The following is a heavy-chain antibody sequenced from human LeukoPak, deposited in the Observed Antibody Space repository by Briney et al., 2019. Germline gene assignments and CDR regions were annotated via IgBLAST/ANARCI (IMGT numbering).Heavy chain of an antibody. CDR3: AKDCGGDCYSLDY. V-gene: IGHV3-30*18. D-gene: IGHD2-21*02. J-gene: IGHJ4*02. CDR1: GFTFSSYG. CDR2: ISYDGSNK. Sequence: GRSLRLSCAASGFTFSSYGMHWVRRAPGKGLEWVAVISYDGSNKYYADSVKGRFTISRDNSKNTLYLQMNSLRAEDTAAYYCAKDCGGDCYSLDYWGQGTLVTVSS.